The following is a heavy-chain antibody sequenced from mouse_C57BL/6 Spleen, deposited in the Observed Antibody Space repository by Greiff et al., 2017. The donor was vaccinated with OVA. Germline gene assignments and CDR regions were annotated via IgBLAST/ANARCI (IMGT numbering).Heavy chain of an antibody. CDR1: GYTFTSYW. D-gene: IGHD1-1*01. Sequence: VQLQQPGAELVKPGASVKLSCKASGYTFTSYWLQWVQQRPGQGLSLIGEIDPSDSYTNYNQKFKGKATLTVDTSSSTAYMQLSSLTSEDSAVYYCASLYYYGPWFAYWGQGTLVTVSA. CDR2: IDPSDSYT. V-gene: IGHV1-50*01. J-gene: IGHJ3*01. CDR3: ASLYYYGPWFAY.